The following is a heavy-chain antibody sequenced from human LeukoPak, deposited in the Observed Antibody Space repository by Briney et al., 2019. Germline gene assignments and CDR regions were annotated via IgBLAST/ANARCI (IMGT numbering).Heavy chain of an antibody. CDR1: GFTFSGSA. Sequence: GGSLRLSCAASGFTFSGSAMHWVRQASGKGLEWVGRIRSKANSYATAYAASVKGRFTISRDDSKNTAYLQMNSLKTEDTAVYYCTRPGYGSGTSDYWGQGTLVTVSS. V-gene: IGHV3-73*01. D-gene: IGHD3-10*01. CDR3: TRPGYGSGTSDY. CDR2: IRSKANSYAT. J-gene: IGHJ4*02.